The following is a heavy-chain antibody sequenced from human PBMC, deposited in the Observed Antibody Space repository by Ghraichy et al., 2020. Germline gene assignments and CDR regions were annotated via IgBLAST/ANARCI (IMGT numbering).Heavy chain of an antibody. D-gene: IGHD3-3*01. V-gene: IGHV1-69*13. CDR3: ASKGVWIGDNRYRDYYGMDV. CDR2: ITPVFGTA. J-gene: IGHJ6*02. CDR1: GGPFSTQA. Sequence: SVKVSCRATGGPFSTQAPSWVRLAPGQGLEWMGGITPVFGTAHYARKFYDRVRISADQSTRTTYMELSSLRSDDTAVYYCASKGVWIGDNRYRDYYGMDVWGQGTIVIVSS.